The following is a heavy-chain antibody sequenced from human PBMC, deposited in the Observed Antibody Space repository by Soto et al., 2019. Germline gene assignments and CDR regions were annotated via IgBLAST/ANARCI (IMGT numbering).Heavy chain of an antibody. D-gene: IGHD3-10*01. CDR1: GFTFSDYY. CDR3: ASVRFGGLLPPFDY. Sequence: QVQLVESGGGLVKPGGSLRLSCAASGFTFSDYYMSWIRQAPGKGLEWVSYSSSSSSDTNYEDAVKGRFTSSRDNAKNPLYRQVYSLRGEDTAVYYCASVRFGGLLPPFDYWGQGTLVTVSS. V-gene: IGHV3-11*05. J-gene: IGHJ4*02. CDR2: SSSSSSDT.